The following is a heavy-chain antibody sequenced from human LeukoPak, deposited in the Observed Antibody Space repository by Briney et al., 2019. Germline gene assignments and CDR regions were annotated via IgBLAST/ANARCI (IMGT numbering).Heavy chain of an antibody. CDR1: GFTFSDYY. D-gene: IGHD6-13*01. Sequence: GGSLRLSCAASGFTFSDYYMSWIRQAPGKGLEWVAYTSGSYIIYYADSVKGRFTISRDNAKNSLYLQMNSLRAEDTAVYYCARGSRSSWNRYYFDYWGQGTLVTVSS. V-gene: IGHV3-11*04. J-gene: IGHJ4*02. CDR2: TSGSYII. CDR3: ARGSRSSWNRYYFDY.